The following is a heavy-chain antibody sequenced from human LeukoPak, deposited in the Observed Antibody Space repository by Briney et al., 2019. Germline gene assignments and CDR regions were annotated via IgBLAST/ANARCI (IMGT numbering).Heavy chain of an antibody. J-gene: IGHJ4*02. CDR3: ARLRQHLAPIDH. V-gene: IGHV4-39*01. D-gene: IGHD6-13*01. Sequence: KPSETLSLTCTVSGGSISSSTYYWGWIRQPPGRGLEWIGNIYYSGSTYYNPSLKSRVTISVDTSKNQFSLKLTSVTAADTAVYYCARLRQHLAPIDHWGQGTLVTVSS. CDR2: IYYSGST. CDR1: GGSISSSTYY.